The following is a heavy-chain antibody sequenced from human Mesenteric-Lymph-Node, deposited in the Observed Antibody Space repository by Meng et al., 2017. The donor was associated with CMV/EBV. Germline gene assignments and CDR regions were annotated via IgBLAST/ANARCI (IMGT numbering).Heavy chain of an antibody. CDR3: AKGDSSSWYYYFDY. D-gene: IGHD6-13*01. Sequence: SLKISCAASGFTFSSYAMHWVRQAPGKGLEWVSGISWNSGSIGYADSVKGRFTISRDNAKNSLYLQMNSLRAEDTALYYCAKGDSSSWYYYFDYWGQGTLVTVSS. V-gene: IGHV3-9*01. CDR2: ISWNSGSI. J-gene: IGHJ4*02. CDR1: GFTFSSYA.